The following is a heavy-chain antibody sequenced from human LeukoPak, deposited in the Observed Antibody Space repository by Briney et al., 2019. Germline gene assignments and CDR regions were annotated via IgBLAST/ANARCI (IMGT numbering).Heavy chain of an antibody. D-gene: IGHD2-2*01. CDR2: ISAYNGNT. Sequence: ASVTVSCKASGYTFTSYGISWVRQAPGQGLEWMGWISAYNGNTNYAQKLQGRVTMTTDTSTSTAYMELRSLRSDDTAVYYCARDIVVVPAAIGVGYYYYYGMDVWGQGTTVTVSS. V-gene: IGHV1-18*01. CDR3: ARDIVVVPAAIGVGYYYYYGMDV. J-gene: IGHJ6*02. CDR1: GYTFTSYG.